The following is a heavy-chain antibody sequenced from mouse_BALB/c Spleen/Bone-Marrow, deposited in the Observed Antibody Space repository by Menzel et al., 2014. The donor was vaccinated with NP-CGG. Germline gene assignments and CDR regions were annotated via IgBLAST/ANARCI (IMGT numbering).Heavy chain of an antibody. V-gene: IGHV14-3*02. CDR3: ARERDYDCAYAMDY. J-gene: IGHJ4*01. Sequence: EVKLQESGAELVKPGASVKLSCTASGFNIKDTYMHWVKQRPEQGLEWIGRIDPANGNTKYDPKFQGKATITADTSSNTAYLQLSSLTSEDTAVYYCARERDYDCAYAMDYWGQGTSVTVSS. D-gene: IGHD2-4*01. CDR2: IDPANGNT. CDR1: GFNIKDTY.